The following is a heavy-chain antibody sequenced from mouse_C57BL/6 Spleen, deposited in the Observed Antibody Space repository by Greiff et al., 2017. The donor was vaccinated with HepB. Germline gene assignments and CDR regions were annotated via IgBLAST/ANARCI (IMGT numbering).Heavy chain of an antibody. V-gene: IGHV1-26*01. CDR3: ARGDAPLDY. J-gene: IGHJ2*01. Sequence: EVQLQQSGPELVKPGASVKISCKASGYTFTDYYMNWVKQSHGKSLEWIGDINPNNGGTSYNQKFKGKATLTVDKSSSTAYMELRSLTSEDSAVYYCARGDAPLDYWGQCTTLTVSS. CDR2: INPNNGGT. CDR1: GYTFTDYY.